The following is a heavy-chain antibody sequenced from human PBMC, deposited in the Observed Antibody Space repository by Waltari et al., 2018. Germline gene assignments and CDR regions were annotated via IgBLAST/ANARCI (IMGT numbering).Heavy chain of an antibody. Sequence: QAQLVESGGGLVKPGGSLRLSCAASGFALSNYYMSWNRPAPGKGLEWVSCISSSGGTMYYADSVKGRFTISRDNAKNLLFLQMNSLRGEDTAVYYCVRDRGAVTGDYFDYWGQGTLVTVSS. CDR1: GFALSNYY. V-gene: IGHV3-11*04. D-gene: IGHD6-19*01. CDR3: VRDRGAVTGDYFDY. J-gene: IGHJ4*02. CDR2: ISSSGGTM.